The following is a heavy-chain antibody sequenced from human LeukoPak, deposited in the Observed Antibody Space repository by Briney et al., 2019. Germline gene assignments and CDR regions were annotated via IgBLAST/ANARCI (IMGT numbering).Heavy chain of an antibody. CDR3: ARGGYSYTFDI. CDR1: GGSIRSGGYS. V-gene: IGHV4-30-2*01. J-gene: IGHJ3*02. CDR2: IYHSGST. Sequence: PSQALSLTCAVFGGSIRSGGYSWSWIRQPPGKGMEWIGYIYHSGSTYYNPSLKSRVTISVDRSKNQFSLKLSSVTAADTAVYYCARGGYSYTFDIWGRGTMVTVSS. D-gene: IGHD5-18*01.